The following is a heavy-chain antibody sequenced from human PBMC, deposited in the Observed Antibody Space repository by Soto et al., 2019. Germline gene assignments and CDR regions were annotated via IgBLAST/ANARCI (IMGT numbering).Heavy chain of an antibody. Sequence: SETLSLTCAVYGGSFSGYYWSWIRQPPGKGLEWIGEINHSGSTNYNPSLKSRVTISVDTSKNQFSLKLSSVTAADTAVYYCARGPNYDFWSGYRGYYYMDVWGKGTTVTVSS. V-gene: IGHV4-34*01. D-gene: IGHD3-3*01. CDR2: INHSGST. CDR1: GGSFSGYY. J-gene: IGHJ6*03. CDR3: ARGPNYDFWSGYRGYYYMDV.